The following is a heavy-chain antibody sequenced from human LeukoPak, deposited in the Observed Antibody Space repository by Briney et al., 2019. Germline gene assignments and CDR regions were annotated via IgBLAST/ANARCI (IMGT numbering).Heavy chain of an antibody. J-gene: IGHJ4*02. CDR2: ISSSSDSI. V-gene: IGHV3-48*04. Sequence: GGSLRLSCAASGFTFSTYGMNWFRQAPGKGLEELSYISSSSDSINYADSVEGRFTSSRDNAKNSLYLQMNSLRAEDTAVYYCAKSRIGFRGQTDHWGQGTLVTVSS. D-gene: IGHD2/OR15-2a*01. CDR3: AKSRIGFRGQTDH. CDR1: GFTFSTYG.